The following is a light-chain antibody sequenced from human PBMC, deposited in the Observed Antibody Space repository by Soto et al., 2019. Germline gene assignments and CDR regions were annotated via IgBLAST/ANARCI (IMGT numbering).Light chain of an antibody. CDR1: SNDVGGHSH. J-gene: IGLJ2*01. Sequence: QSALTQPRSVSGSPGQSVTIFCTGTSNDVGGHSHVSWYQQHPGKAPKVMIYDVTKRPSGVPDRFSGSKSGNTASLTISGLQTEDEAEYHCCSYADTNTLIFGGGTKLTVL. CDR3: CSYADTNTLI. V-gene: IGLV2-11*01. CDR2: DVT.